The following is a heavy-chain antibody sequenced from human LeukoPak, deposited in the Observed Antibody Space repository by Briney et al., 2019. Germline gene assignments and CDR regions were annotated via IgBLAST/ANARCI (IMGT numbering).Heavy chain of an antibody. Sequence: ASVKVSCKASGYTFSSYAISWVRQAPGQGLEWMGGIIPIFGTANYAQKFQGRVTITADKSTSTAYMELSSLRSEDTAVYYCARVTPDFWDAFDIWGQGTMVTVSS. CDR2: IIPIFGTA. CDR1: GYTFSSYA. D-gene: IGHD3-3*01. V-gene: IGHV1-69*06. CDR3: ARVTPDFWDAFDI. J-gene: IGHJ3*02.